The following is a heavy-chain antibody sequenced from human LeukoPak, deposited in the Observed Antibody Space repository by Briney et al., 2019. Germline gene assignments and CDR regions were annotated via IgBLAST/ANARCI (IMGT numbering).Heavy chain of an antibody. Sequence: SETLSLTRTVSGVSISSYYWSWIRQPPGKGLEWIGYIYYSGSTNYNPSLKSRVTISVDTSKNQFSLKLSSVTAADTAVYYCARADYGGNSATLDYWGQGTLVTVSS. CDR3: ARADYGGNSATLDY. CDR2: IYYSGST. V-gene: IGHV4-59*01. J-gene: IGHJ4*02. CDR1: GVSISSYY. D-gene: IGHD4-23*01.